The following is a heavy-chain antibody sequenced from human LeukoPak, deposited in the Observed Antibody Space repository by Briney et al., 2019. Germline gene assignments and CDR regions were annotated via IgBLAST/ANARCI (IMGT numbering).Heavy chain of an antibody. CDR3: ARARASGRSGFDY. Sequence: PGGSLRLSCAASGLTVSSYSMNWVRQAPGKGLEWVSYISSSSTIYYADPVKGRFTISRGNAKNSLYLQMNSLRDEDTAVYYCARARASGRSGFDYWGQGTLVTVSS. CDR1: GLTVSSYS. D-gene: IGHD2-15*01. V-gene: IGHV3-48*02. CDR2: ISSSSTI. J-gene: IGHJ4*02.